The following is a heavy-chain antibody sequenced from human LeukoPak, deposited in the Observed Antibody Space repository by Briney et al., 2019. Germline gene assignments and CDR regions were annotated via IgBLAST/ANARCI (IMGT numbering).Heavy chain of an antibody. CDR2: MNPNSGNT. CDR3: VRGRYDFWSGYYPSYGMDV. J-gene: IGHJ6*02. D-gene: IGHD3-3*01. CDR1: GYTFTSYV. V-gene: IGHV1-8*01. Sequence: GASVKVSCKASGYTFTSYVINWVRQATGQGLEWMGWMNPNSGNTGYAQKFQGRVTMTRNTSISTAYMELSSLRSEDTAVYYCVRGRYDFWSGYYPSYGMDVWGQGTTVTVSS.